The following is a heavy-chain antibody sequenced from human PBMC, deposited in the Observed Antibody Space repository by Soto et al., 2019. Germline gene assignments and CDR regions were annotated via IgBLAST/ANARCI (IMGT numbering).Heavy chain of an antibody. Sequence: SVKVSCKASGYTFTGYYMHWVRQAPGQGLEWMGWINPNSGGTNYAQKFQGRVTMTRDTSISTAYMELSRLRSDDTAVYYCAREGWELQFYGMDVWGQGTTVTVSS. J-gene: IGHJ6*02. CDR2: INPNSGGT. CDR3: AREGWELQFYGMDV. V-gene: IGHV1-2*02. D-gene: IGHD1-26*01. CDR1: GYTFTGYY.